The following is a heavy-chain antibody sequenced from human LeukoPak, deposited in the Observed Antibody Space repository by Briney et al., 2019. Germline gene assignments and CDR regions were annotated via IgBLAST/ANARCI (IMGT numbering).Heavy chain of an antibody. CDR1: GFTLSGHW. CDR2: INSESTIT. J-gene: IGHJ4*01. CDR3: AGPWTSSGWGLAY. D-gene: IGHD6-19*01. Sequence: GGSLRLSCAASGFTLSGHWMHWIRQAPGKGLVWVSRINSESTITNYADSVKGRFSVSRDNAENTLYLQMNSLTAEDTAVYYCAGPWTSSGWGLAYWGHGTLVTVSS. V-gene: IGHV3-74*01.